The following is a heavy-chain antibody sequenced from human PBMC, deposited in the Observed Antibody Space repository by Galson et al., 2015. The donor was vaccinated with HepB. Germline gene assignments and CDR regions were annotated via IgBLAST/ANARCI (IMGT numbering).Heavy chain of an antibody. D-gene: IGHD2-21*01. V-gene: IGHV3-23*01. CDR2: IGSDFNT. J-gene: IGHJ4*02. Sequence: SLRLSCAASGFFFSGNAMSWVRQAPGKGLEWVSAIGSDFNTHYTASVKGRFTISRDNSRNTLYLQMSGLRAEDTALYYCVKDLFAGQSDYWCQGTLVTVSS. CDR3: VKDLFAGQSDY. CDR1: GFFFSGNA.